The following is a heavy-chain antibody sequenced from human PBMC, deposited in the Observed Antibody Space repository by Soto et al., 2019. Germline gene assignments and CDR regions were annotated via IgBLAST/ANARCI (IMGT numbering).Heavy chain of an antibody. CDR1: GFTVSSNY. V-gene: IGHV3-53*01. CDR3: ARAPPGYSSGYDP. CDR2: IYSGGST. J-gene: IGHJ5*02. Sequence: GGSLRLSCAASGFTVSSNYMSWVRQAPGKGLEWVSVIYSGGSTYYADSVKGRFTISRDNSKNTLYLQMNSPRAEDTAVYYCARAPPGYSSGYDPWGQGTLVTVSS. D-gene: IGHD6-19*01.